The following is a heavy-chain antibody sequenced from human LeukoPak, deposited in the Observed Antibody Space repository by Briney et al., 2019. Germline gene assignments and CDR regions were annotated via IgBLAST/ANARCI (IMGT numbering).Heavy chain of an antibody. CDR1: GGSISSSSYY. Sequence: PSETLSLTCTVSGGSISSSSYYWGWIRQPPGKGLEGIGSIYYSGSTYYNPSLKSRVTISVDTSKTQFSLKLSSVTAADTAVYYCARYGIAARPTDYWGQGTLVTVSS. V-gene: IGHV4-39*01. CDR3: ARYGIAARPTDY. J-gene: IGHJ4*02. D-gene: IGHD6-6*01. CDR2: IYYSGST.